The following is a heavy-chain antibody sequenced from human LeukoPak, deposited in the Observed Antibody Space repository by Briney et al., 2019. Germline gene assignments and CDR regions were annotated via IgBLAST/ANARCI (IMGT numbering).Heavy chain of an antibody. CDR2: IYYSGST. D-gene: IGHD6-13*01. CDR3: ARAGAIATVPLDFDL. V-gene: IGHV4-59*01. CDR1: GASISSYY. J-gene: IGHJ4*02. Sequence: SETLSLTCTVSGASISSYYWSWIRQPPGKGLEWIGYIYYSGSTKYNPSLKSRATISGDTSKNQFSLNLRSVTAADTAVYYCARAGAIATVPLDFDLWGRGTLVTVSS.